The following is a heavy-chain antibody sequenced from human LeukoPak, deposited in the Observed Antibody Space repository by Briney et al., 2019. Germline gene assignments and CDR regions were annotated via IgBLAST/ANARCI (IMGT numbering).Heavy chain of an antibody. D-gene: IGHD2-21*02. CDR3: AKSRIVVVTAIDY. CDR2: IASDGSHT. V-gene: IGHV3-30-3*02. Sequence: PGGSLRLSCAASGFTFSNYFMHWVRQAPGKGLEWVADIASDGSHTFYVESVKGRFTISRDNSKNTLYLQMNSLGPEDTAIYYCAKSRIVVVTAIDYWGQGILVTVSS. CDR1: GFTFSNYF. J-gene: IGHJ4*02.